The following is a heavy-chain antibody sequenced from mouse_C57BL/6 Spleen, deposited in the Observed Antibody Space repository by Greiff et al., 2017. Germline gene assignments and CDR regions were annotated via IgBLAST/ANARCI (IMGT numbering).Heavy chain of an antibody. CDR3: ARSQTAQASFDY. CDR2: ISYDGSN. V-gene: IGHV3-6*01. Sequence: EVKLVESGPGLVKPSQSLSLTCSVTGYSITSGHYWNWIRQFPGNKLEWMGYISYDGSNNYNPSLKNRISITRDTSKNQFFLKLNSVTTEDTATYYCARSQTAQASFDYWGQGTTLTVSS. J-gene: IGHJ2*01. CDR1: GYSITSGHY. D-gene: IGHD3-2*02.